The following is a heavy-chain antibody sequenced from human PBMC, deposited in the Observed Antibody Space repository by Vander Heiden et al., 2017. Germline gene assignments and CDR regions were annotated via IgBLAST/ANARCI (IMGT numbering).Heavy chain of an antibody. CDR3: ARDRIGTLAYFDP. Sequence: QVQLVQSGVEVEKPGASVKVSCKASGYTFNSYGIGGVRQAPGQGLEWVGWISTYSGNTIYAQKFQGRVSMTRDTSTSIVYMELRSLRSDDTAVYYCARDRIGTLAYFDPWGQGTLVTVSS. V-gene: IGHV1-18*01. CDR2: ISTYSGNT. J-gene: IGHJ5*02. CDR1: GYTFNSYG. D-gene: IGHD1-26*01.